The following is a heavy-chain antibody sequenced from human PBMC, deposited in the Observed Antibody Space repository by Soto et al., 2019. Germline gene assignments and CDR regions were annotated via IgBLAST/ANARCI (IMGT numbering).Heavy chain of an antibody. V-gene: IGHV3-7*01. CDR2: IKQDGSEK. CDR3: ASFVWEAARSKHY. CDR1: GFTFSSYW. Sequence: GGSLRLSCAASGFTFSSYWMSWVRQAPGKGLEWVANIKQDGSEKYYVDSVKGRFTISRDNAKNSLYLQMNSLRAEDTAVYYCASFVWEAARSKHYWGQGTLVTVSS. D-gene: IGHD6-6*01. J-gene: IGHJ4*02.